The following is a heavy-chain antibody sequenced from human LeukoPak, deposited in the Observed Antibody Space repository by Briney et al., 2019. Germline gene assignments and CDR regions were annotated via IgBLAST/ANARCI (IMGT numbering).Heavy chain of an antibody. Sequence: GGSLRLYCAASGFTFSSYAMHWVRQAPGKGLEWVAVISYDGSNKYYADSVKGRFTISRDNSKNTLYLQMNSLRAEDTAVYYCARDGAYGDYFDYWGQGTLVTVSS. CDR3: ARDGAYGDYFDY. D-gene: IGHD4-17*01. CDR2: ISYDGSNK. CDR1: GFTFSSYA. V-gene: IGHV3-30*04. J-gene: IGHJ4*02.